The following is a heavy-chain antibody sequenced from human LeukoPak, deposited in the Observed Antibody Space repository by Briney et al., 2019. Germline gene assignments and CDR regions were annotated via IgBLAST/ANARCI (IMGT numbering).Heavy chain of an antibody. V-gene: IGHV3-53*01. CDR3: ARGGVTMIVPIL. J-gene: IGHJ4*02. CDR2: IYTGGST. CDR1: GFTVSSNY. D-gene: IGHD3-22*01. Sequence: GGSLRLSCAASGFTVSSNYMSWVRQAPGKGLEWVSVIYTGGSTYYADSVKGRFTISRDNSKNTLYLQMNRLRAEHTAVYYCARGGVTMIVPILWGQGTLVTVSS.